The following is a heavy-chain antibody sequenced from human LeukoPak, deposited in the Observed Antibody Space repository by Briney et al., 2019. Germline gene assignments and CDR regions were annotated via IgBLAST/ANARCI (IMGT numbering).Heavy chain of an antibody. CDR2: ISGSGGTT. J-gene: IGHJ3*02. CDR3: ARGRFGGGAFDI. V-gene: IGHV3-23*01. CDR1: GFTFSTYA. D-gene: IGHD3-10*01. Sequence: PGGSLRLSCAASGFTFSTYAMSWVRQAPGKGLEWVSAISGSGGTTYNADSVKGRFTISRDNAKNSLYLQLNSLRAEDTAVYYCARGRFGGGAFDIWGQGTMVTVSS.